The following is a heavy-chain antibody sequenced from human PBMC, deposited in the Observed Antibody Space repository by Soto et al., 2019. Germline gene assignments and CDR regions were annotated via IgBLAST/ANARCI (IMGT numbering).Heavy chain of an antibody. V-gene: IGHV1-2*02. CDR1: GYTFSNYG. CDR3: ARDWDYYDSSGSIYFDH. Sequence: ASVKVSCKASGYTFSNYGISWVRQAPGQGPEWMGWINPNSGGTNFAQNFQGRVTLTRDTSISTAYMELSRLNSDDTDIYYCARDWDYYDSSGSIYFDHWGQGTLVTVSS. D-gene: IGHD3-22*01. CDR2: INPNSGGT. J-gene: IGHJ4*02.